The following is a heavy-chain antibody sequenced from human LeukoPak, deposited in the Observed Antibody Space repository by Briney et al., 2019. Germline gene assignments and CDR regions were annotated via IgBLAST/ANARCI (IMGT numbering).Heavy chain of an antibody. V-gene: IGHV4-30-2*01. Sequence: SETLSLTCAVSGGSISSGGYSWSWIRQPPGKGLEWIGYIYHSGSTYYNPSLKSRVSIPVDRSKNQFSLKLSSVTAADTAVYYCARVCGGDCYPSPDAFDIWGQGTMVTVSS. CDR2: IYHSGST. CDR3: ARVCGGDCYPSPDAFDI. CDR1: GGSISSGGYS. D-gene: IGHD2-21*02. J-gene: IGHJ3*02.